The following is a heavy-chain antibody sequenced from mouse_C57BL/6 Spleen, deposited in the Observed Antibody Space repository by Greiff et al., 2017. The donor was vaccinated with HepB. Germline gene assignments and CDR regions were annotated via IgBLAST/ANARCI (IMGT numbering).Heavy chain of an antibody. J-gene: IGHJ2*01. CDR2: INPSTGGT. Sequence: EVHLVESGPELVKPGASVKISCKASGYSFTGYYMNWVKQSPEKSLEWIGEINPSTGGTTYNQKFKAKATLTVDKSSSTAYMQLKSLTSEDSAVYYCARSNWDSDYWGQGTTLTVSS. D-gene: IGHD4-1*01. CDR3: ARSNWDSDY. CDR1: GYSFTGYY. V-gene: IGHV1-42*01.